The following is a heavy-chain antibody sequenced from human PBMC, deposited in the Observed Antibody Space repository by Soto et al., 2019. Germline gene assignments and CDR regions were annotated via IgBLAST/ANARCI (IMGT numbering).Heavy chain of an antibody. CDR2: ISAYNGNT. CDR1: GYTFTSYG. D-gene: IGHD6-19*01. V-gene: IGHV1-18*04. CDR3: ARDSSGWYSGY. Sequence: ASVQVSCKASGYTFTSYGISWVRQAPGQGLEWMGWISAYNGNTNYAQKLQGRVTVTTDTSTSTAYMELRSLRSDDTAVYYCARDSSGWYSGYWGQGTLVTVSS. J-gene: IGHJ4*02.